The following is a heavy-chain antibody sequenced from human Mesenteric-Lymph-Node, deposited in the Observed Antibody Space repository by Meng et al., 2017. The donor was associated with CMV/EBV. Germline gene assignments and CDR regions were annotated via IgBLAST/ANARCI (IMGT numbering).Heavy chain of an antibody. D-gene: IGHD1-26*01. CDR1: CGFIIHHSSY. Sequence: VSCGFIIHHSSYWCWLRPPPGRHLDWTASIFYTGSTYYTPSLKSRVTISVDASQNQLSLRLTSVTAADTALYYCARLTVGTTPVDFWGRGTLVTVSS. J-gene: IGHJ4*02. CDR3: ARLTVGTTPVDF. V-gene: IGHV4-39*01. CDR2: IFYTGST.